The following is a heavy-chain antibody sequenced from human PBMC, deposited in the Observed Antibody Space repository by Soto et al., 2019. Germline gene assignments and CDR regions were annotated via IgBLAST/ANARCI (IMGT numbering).Heavy chain of an antibody. CDR3: ARDWSRYYDSSGYYYYGMDV. V-gene: IGHV4-31*03. CDR2: TYYSGST. J-gene: IGHJ6*02. CDR1: GGSISSGGYY. Sequence: SETLSLTCTVSGGSISSGGYYWSWIRQHPGKGLEWIGYTYYSGSTYYNPSLKSRVTISVDTSKNQFSLKLSSVTAADTAVYYCARDWSRYYDSSGYYYYGMDVWGQGTTVTVSS. D-gene: IGHD3-22*01.